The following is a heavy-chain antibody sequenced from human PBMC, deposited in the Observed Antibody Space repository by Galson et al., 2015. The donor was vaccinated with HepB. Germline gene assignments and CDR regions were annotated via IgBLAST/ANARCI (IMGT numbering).Heavy chain of an antibody. D-gene: IGHD5-12*01. CDR2: IYHSGST. Sequence: TLSLTCAVSGGSISSGGYSWSWIRQPPGKGLEWIGYIYHSGSTYYNPSLKSRVTISVDRSKNQFSLKLSSVTAADTAVYYCARDNTRSGYSGYWFDPWGQGTLVTVSS. CDR1: GGSISSGGYS. V-gene: IGHV4-30-2*01. J-gene: IGHJ5*02. CDR3: ARDNTRSGYSGYWFDP.